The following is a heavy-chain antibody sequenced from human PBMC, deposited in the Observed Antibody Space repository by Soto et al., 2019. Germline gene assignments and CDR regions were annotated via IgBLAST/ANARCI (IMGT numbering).Heavy chain of an antibody. CDR1: GGSISGYY. V-gene: IGHV4-59*01. CDR3: AAAPRY. J-gene: IGHJ4*02. Sequence: QVQLQESGPGLVKPSETLSLTCSVSGGSISGYYWSWIRQTPEKGLEWIGYIYYSGSTNYNPSLKSRGTMLIEMSKNQFSLKLPSVSAAATAVYYCAAAPRYWGQGILVTVSS. D-gene: IGHD2-15*01. CDR2: IYYSGST.